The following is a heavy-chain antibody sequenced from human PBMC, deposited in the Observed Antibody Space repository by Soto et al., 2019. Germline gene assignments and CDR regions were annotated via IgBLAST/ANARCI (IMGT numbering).Heavy chain of an antibody. CDR1: GFTFSSYA. V-gene: IGHV3-30-3*01. D-gene: IGHD1-1*01. Sequence: QVQLVESGGGVVQPGRSLRLSCAASGFTFSSYAMHWVRQAPGKGLEWVAVISYDGSNKYYADSVKGRFTISRDSSKNTLYLQMNSLRAEDTAVYYCARASSLRYNWGGDFDYWCQRTLVTVSS. CDR3: ARASSLRYNWGGDFDY. CDR2: ISYDGSNK. J-gene: IGHJ4*02.